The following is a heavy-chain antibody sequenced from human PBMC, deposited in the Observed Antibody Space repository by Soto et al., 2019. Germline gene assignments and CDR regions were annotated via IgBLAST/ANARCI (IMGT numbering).Heavy chain of an antibody. D-gene: IGHD3-10*02. CDR3: AKLFSRFGELLITAAAFDI. CDR1: GFSFSSYA. CDR2: ISYDGSLK. V-gene: IGHV3-30*18. J-gene: IGHJ3*02. Sequence: GGSLRLSCAASGFSFSSYAMHWVRQAPGKGLEWVAVISYDGSLKYYADSVKGRFTISRDNSRNTLYLQMNSLRAEDTAVYSCAKLFSRFGELLITAAAFDIWGQGTMVTVSS.